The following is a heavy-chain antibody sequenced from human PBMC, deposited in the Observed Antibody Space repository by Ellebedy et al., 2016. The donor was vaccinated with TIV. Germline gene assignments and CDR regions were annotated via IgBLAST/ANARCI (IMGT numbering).Heavy chain of an antibody. D-gene: IGHD2-8*01. CDR1: GFTFNSHG. V-gene: IGHV1-18*04. Sequence: AASVKVSCKASGFTFNSHGIAWARQAPGLGLEWMGWINAYDGITNYAEKFQGRVTMTTDTLTSTAYMDLRDLTSDDTAIYYCARGDRLQTWSKHFDYWGQGTVVTVTS. CDR3: ARGDRLQTWSKHFDY. J-gene: IGHJ4*02. CDR2: INAYDGIT.